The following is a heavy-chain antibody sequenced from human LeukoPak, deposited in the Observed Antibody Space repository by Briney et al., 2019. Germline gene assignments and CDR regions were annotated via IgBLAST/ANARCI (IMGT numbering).Heavy chain of an antibody. J-gene: IGHJ5*02. CDR2: INPSGGST. Sequence: ASVKVSCKASGYTFTSYYMHWVRQAPGQGLEWMGIINPSGGSTSYAQKFQGRVTMTRDTSTSTVYMELSSLRSEDTAVYYCARAIAVADNDDNWFDPWGQGTLVTVSS. CDR1: GYTFTSYY. V-gene: IGHV1-46*01. D-gene: IGHD6-19*01. CDR3: ARAIAVADNDDNWFDP.